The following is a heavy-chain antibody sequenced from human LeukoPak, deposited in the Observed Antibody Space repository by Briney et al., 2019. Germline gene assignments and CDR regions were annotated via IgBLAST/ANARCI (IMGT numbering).Heavy chain of an antibody. J-gene: IGHJ4*02. CDR2: IYYSGST. CDR1: GGSFISSY. V-gene: IGHV4-59*01. Sequence: SETLSLTCTVSGGSFISSYWSWIRQPPGKGLEWIGYIYYSGSTNYNPSHKSRVTISVDTSKNQFSLKLSSVTAADTAVYYCARATAYYCIDQWGQGTLVTVSS. D-gene: IGHD2-21*01. CDR3: ARATAYYCIDQ.